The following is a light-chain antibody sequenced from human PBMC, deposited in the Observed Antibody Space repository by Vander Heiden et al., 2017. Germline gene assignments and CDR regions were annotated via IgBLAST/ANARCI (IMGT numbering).Light chain of an antibody. Sequence: EIVLTQAPVTLSLSPGERATLSCRASQSVSSSYLAWYQQKPGQAPRLLIYGAASRATGIPDRFRARGAGTDFTVTIMKRDPQPIAVYYSQENGGSGWTFGQGTKVDIK. CDR3: QENGGSGWT. CDR1: QSVSSSY. CDR2: GAA. V-gene: IGKV3-20*01. J-gene: IGKJ1*01.